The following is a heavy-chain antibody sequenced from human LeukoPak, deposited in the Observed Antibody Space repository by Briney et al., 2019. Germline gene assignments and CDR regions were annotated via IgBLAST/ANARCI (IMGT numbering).Heavy chain of an antibody. CDR3: VRLSSAAAGDY. CDR1: GGSISSSSYY. Sequence: SEALSLTCTVSGGSISSSSYYWGWIRQPPGKGLEWLGTIYYSGITYYNPSLKSRITISVDTSKNQFSLKLRSVTAADTAVYYCVRLSSAAAGDYWGQGMLVTVSS. CDR2: IYYSGIT. D-gene: IGHD6-13*01. J-gene: IGHJ4*02. V-gene: IGHV4-39*01.